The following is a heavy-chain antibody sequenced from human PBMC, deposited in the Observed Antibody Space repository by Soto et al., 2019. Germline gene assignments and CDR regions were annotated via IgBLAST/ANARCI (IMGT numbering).Heavy chain of an antibody. CDR2: IWYDGSNK. CDR1: GFTFSSYG. V-gene: IGHV3-33*01. Sequence: RLSCAASGFTFSSYGMHWVRQAPGKGLEWVAVIWYDGSNKYYADSVKGRFTISRDNSKNTLYLQMNSLRAEDTAVYYCARGGGATSLPRDYWGQGTLVTVSS. D-gene: IGHD1-26*01. J-gene: IGHJ4*02. CDR3: ARGGGATSLPRDY.